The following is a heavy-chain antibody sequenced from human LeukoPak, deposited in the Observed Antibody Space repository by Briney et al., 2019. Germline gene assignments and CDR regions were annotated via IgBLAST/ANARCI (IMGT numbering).Heavy chain of an antibody. CDR1: GYTFTSYG. D-gene: IGHD3-22*01. J-gene: IGHJ4*02. V-gene: IGHV1-18*01. CDR3: GYDSSGSAIDY. Sequence: GASVKVSCKASGYTFTSYGISWVRQAPGQGLEWMGWISAYSGNTNYAQKLQGRVTMTTDTSTSTAYMELRSLRSGDTAVYYCGYDSSGSAIDYWGQGTLVTVSS. CDR2: ISAYSGNT.